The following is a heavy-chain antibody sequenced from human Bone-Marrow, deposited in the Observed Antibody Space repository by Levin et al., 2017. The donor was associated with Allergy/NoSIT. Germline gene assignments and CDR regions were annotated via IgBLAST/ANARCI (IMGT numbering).Heavy chain of an antibody. D-gene: IGHD1-26*01. CDR1: GFTFSNYG. Sequence: GESLKISCAASGFTFSNYGIHWVRQAPGKGLEGVAVSWYNGINKYYADSVKGRFTIFRDKFNNTLYLQMNTLGAEDTAVYYCERVKGGTAKMGFDPWGQGTLVTVSS. CDR3: ERVKGGTAKMGFDP. J-gene: IGHJ5*02. V-gene: IGHV3-33*01. CDR2: SWYNGINK.